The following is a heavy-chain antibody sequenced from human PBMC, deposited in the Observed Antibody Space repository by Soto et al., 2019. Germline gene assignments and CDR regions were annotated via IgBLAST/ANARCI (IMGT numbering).Heavy chain of an antibody. CDR3: VRGSISSAIAFDY. CDR2: SSTYSSRT. Sequence: GASVKVSCKASGYTLTSYDISWVRQAPGQGLEWMGWSSTYSSRTNFAQKFRGRVTVTTDTSTSTVYMELRTLTSDDTAVYYYVRGSISSAIAFDYWGQGTLVTVSS. V-gene: IGHV1-18*01. CDR1: GYTLTSYD. D-gene: IGHD2-21*01. J-gene: IGHJ4*02.